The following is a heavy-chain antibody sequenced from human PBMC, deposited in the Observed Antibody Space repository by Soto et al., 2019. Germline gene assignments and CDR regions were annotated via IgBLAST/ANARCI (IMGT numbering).Heavy chain of an antibody. CDR1: GFTFSGSA. Sequence: PGGSLRLSCAASGFTFSGSAMHWVRQASGKGLEWVGRIRSKANSYATAYAASVKGRFTISRDDSKNTAYLQMNSLKTEDTAVYYCTRSGHRGYDFWSGYSKPPYYYYGMDVWGQGTTVTVS. CDR2: IRSKANSYAT. D-gene: IGHD3-3*01. J-gene: IGHJ6*02. CDR3: TRSGHRGYDFWSGYSKPPYYYYGMDV. V-gene: IGHV3-73*01.